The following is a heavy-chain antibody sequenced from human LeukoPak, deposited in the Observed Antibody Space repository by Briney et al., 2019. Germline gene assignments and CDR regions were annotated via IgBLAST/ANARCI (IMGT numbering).Heavy chain of an antibody. D-gene: IGHD6-19*01. V-gene: IGHV3-33*01. Sequence: GGSLRLSCAASGFTFSSYGMHWVRQAPGKGLEWVAVIWYDGTNKYYADSVKGRFTISRDNSKNTLYLQMNSLKTEDTAVYYCTTEDLMVADYYYYGMDVWGQGTTVTVSS. J-gene: IGHJ6*02. CDR1: GFTFSSYG. CDR3: TTEDLMVADYYYYGMDV. CDR2: IWYDGTNK.